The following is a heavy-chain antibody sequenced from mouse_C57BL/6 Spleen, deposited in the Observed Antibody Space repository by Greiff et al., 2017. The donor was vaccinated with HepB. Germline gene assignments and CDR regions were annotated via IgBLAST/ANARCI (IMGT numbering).Heavy chain of an antibody. Sequence: VQLQQSGGGLVKPGGSLKLSCAASGFTFSDYGMHWVRQAPEKGLEWVAYISSGSSTIYYADTVKGRFTISRDNAKNTLFLQMTSLRSEDTAMYYCARRNYFDYWGQGTTLTVSS. V-gene: IGHV5-17*01. J-gene: IGHJ2*01. CDR2: ISSGSSTI. CDR1: GFTFSDYG. CDR3: ARRNYFDY.